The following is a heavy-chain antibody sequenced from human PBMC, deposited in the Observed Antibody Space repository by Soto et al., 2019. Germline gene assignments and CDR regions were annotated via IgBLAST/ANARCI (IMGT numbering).Heavy chain of an antibody. Sequence: GGPLRRCCSASGFTFRSYGMHWVRQAPGKGLEWVAVISYDGSNKYYADSVKGRFTISRDNSKNTLYLQMNSLRAEDTAVYYCAKAGGPLGYWSGGSCYSGYYGMDVWGQGSTVTVSS. CDR1: GFTFRSYG. CDR3: AKAGGPLGYWSGGSCYSGYYGMDV. V-gene: IGHV3-30*18. CDR2: ISYDGSNK. J-gene: IGHJ6*02. D-gene: IGHD2-15*01.